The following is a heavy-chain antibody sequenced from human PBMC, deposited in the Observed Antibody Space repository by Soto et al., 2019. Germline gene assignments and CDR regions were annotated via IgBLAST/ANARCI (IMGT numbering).Heavy chain of an antibody. V-gene: IGHV4-34*01. D-gene: IGHD6-13*01. Sequence: SETLPLTCAVYGGSFSGYYWSWIRQPPGKGLEWIGEINHSGSTNYNPSPKSRVTISVDTSKNQFSLKLSSVTAADTAVYYCARGLLRGFIAAAGRKSNWFDPWGQGTLVTVSS. J-gene: IGHJ5*02. CDR3: ARGLLRGFIAAAGRKSNWFDP. CDR1: GGSFSGYY. CDR2: INHSGST.